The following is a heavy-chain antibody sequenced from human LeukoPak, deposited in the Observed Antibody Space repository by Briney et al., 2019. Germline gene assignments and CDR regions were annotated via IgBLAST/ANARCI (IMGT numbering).Heavy chain of an antibody. D-gene: IGHD6-6*01. Sequence: GGSLRLSCAASGFTFSSYGMTWVRQAPGKGLEWVSEISGSGGSTYYADSVKGRFTISRDNSKNTLYLQMNSLRAEDTAIYYCAKGMGSSSGYYYYYMDVWGKGTTVTVSS. CDR1: GFTFSSYG. CDR3: AKGMGSSSGYYYYYMDV. CDR2: ISGSGGST. V-gene: IGHV3-23*01. J-gene: IGHJ6*03.